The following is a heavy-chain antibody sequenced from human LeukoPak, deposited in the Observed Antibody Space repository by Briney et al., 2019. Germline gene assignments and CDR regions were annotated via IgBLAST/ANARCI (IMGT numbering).Heavy chain of an antibody. V-gene: IGHV3-48*03. D-gene: IGHD1-26*01. J-gene: IGHJ6*03. CDR1: GFTFSSYE. CDR2: ISSSGSTI. CDR3: ARDSRRREPLVSYYYYYMDV. Sequence: GGSLRLSCAASGFTFSSYEMNWVRQAPGKGLEWVSYISSSGSTIYYADSVKGRFTISRDNAKNSLYLQMNSLRAEDTAVYYCARDSRRREPLVSYYYYYMDVWGKGTTVTISS.